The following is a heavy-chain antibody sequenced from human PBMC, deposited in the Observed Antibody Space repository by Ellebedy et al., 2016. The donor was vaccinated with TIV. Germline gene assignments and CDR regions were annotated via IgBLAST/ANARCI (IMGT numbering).Heavy chain of an antibody. CDR1: GYTFTSYG. V-gene: IGHV1-18*01. J-gene: IGHJ5*02. Sequence: AASVKVSCKASGYTFTSYGISWVRQAPGQGLEWMGWISAYNGNTNYAQKLQGRVTMTTDTSTSTAYMELRSLRSDDTAVYYCARDGTQVPAAMENWFDPWGQGTLVTVSS. D-gene: IGHD2-2*01. CDR2: ISAYNGNT. CDR3: ARDGTQVPAAMENWFDP.